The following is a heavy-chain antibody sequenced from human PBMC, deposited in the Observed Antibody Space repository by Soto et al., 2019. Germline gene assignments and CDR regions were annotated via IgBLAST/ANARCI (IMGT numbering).Heavy chain of an antibody. Sequence: ASVKVSCKASGRTVSSYAISCVRQAPGQGLEWMGGIIPIFGTANYAQKFQGRVTITADKSTSTAYMELSSLRSEDTAVYYCARPRMATVTYNWFDPWGQGTLVTVSS. CDR2: IIPIFGTA. J-gene: IGHJ5*02. D-gene: IGHD4-4*01. CDR1: GRTVSSYA. CDR3: ARPRMATVTYNWFDP. V-gene: IGHV1-69*06.